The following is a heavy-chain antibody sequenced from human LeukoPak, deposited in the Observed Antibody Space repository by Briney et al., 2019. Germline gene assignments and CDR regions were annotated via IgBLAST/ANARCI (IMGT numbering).Heavy chain of an antibody. CDR3: ARGPQDGGWFYYYYYGMDV. Sequence: ASVKVSCKASGYTFTGYGISWVRQAPGQGLEWMGWISAYNGNTNYAQKLQGRVTMTTDTSTSTAYMELRSLRSDDTAVYYCARGPQDGGWFYYYYYGMDVWGQGTTVTVSS. J-gene: IGHJ6*02. CDR2: ISAYNGNT. CDR1: GYTFTGYG. D-gene: IGHD6-19*01. V-gene: IGHV1-18*01.